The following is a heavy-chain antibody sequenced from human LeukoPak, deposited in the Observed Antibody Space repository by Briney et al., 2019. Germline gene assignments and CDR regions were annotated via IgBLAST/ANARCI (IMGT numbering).Heavy chain of an antibody. Sequence: SETLSLTCTVSGDSISSYYWNWIRQPPRTGLEWIGYIYSSGSTSYNPSLRSRVTMSGDTSKNQFSLKLRSVTAADTAVYYCARGKRAGDSYYFDYWGQGILVTVSS. D-gene: IGHD2-21*02. V-gene: IGHV4-59*01. J-gene: IGHJ4*02. CDR3: ARGKRAGDSYYFDY. CDR1: GDSISSYY. CDR2: IYSSGST.